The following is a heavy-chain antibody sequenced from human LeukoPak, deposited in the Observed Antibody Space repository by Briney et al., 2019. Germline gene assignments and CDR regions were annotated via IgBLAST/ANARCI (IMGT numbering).Heavy chain of an antibody. V-gene: IGHV3-23*01. D-gene: IGHD3-10*02. J-gene: IGHJ4*02. CDR3: AKMVREFYTISYYFDY. CDR2: ISGSGAAT. Sequence: GGSLRLSCAASGFTFSGYAMNWVRQAPGKGLEWVSGISGSGAATYYADSVKGRFTISRDNSKNTLYLQMNSLRADDTAVYYCAKMVREFYTISYYFDYWGQGTLVTVSS. CDR1: GFTFSGYA.